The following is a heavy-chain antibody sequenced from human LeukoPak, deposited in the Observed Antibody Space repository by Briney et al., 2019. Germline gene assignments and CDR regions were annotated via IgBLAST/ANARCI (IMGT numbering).Heavy chain of an antibody. D-gene: IGHD3-3*01. J-gene: IGHJ6*03. Sequence: GGSLRLSCAASGFTFSSYGMHWARQAPGKGLEGGAGRSYEGRKKYYADSVKGRFTISGDNSKNTLYLQMNSLRAEATAVYYCAKERGPFWSGFDLAMDVWGKGTTVTVSS. CDR3: AKERGPFWSGFDLAMDV. V-gene: IGHV3-30*18. CDR2: RSYEGRKK. CDR1: GFTFSSYG.